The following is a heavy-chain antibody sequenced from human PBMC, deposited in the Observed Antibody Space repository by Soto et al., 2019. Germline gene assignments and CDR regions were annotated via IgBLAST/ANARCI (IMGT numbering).Heavy chain of an antibody. CDR2: IYYRGST. D-gene: IGHD3-10*01. CDR1: GGSISSNY. J-gene: IGHJ4*02. CDR3: ARHVTRGSGNYPIDY. Sequence: QVQLQESGPGLVKPSETLSLTCTVSGGSISSNYWSWIRQPPGKGLEWIGYIYYRGSTNYNPSLKSRVTTSVDTSKNQFYLKLSSVTAADTAVYYCARHVTRGSGNYPIDYWGQGTLVTVSS. V-gene: IGHV4-59*08.